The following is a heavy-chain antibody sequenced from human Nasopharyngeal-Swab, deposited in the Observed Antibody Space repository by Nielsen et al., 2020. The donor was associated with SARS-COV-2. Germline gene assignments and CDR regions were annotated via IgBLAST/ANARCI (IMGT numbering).Heavy chain of an antibody. CDR1: GYTFTSYY. CDR2: INPSGGST. V-gene: IGHV1-46*01. J-gene: IGHJ5*02. Sequence: ASVKVSCKASGYTFTSYYMHWVRQAPGQGLEWMGIINPSGGSTSYAQKFQGRVTMTRDTSTSTVYMELSSLRSEGTAVYYCARVPTVGGGYTDGDHWFDPWGQGTLVTVSS. CDR3: ARVPTVGGGYTDGDHWFDP. D-gene: IGHD5-12*01.